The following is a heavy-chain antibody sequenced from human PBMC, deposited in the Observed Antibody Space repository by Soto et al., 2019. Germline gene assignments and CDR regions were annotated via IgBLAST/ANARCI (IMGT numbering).Heavy chain of an antibody. CDR1: GGTFSSYA. V-gene: IGHV1-69*13. D-gene: IGHD6-19*01. Sequence: GASVKVSCKASGGTFSSYAISWVRQSPGQGLEWMGGIIPIFGTANYAQKFQGRVTITADESTSTAYMELSSLRSEDTAVYYCARSGLLWGSGWYRGRAFDIWGQGTMVTVSS. CDR2: IIPIFGTA. J-gene: IGHJ3*02. CDR3: ARSGLLWGSGWYRGRAFDI.